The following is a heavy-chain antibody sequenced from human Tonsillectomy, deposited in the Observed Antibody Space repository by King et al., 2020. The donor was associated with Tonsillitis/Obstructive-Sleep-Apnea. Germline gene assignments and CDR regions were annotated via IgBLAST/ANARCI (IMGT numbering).Heavy chain of an antibody. Sequence: QLVQSGAEVKKPGESLRISCKGSGYSFTSYWISWVRQMPGKGLEWMGRIDPSDSYTNYSPSFQGHVTISADKFISTAYPQWSSLKASDTAMYYCARRAAREYSSSFMDYWGQGTLVTVSS. CDR1: GYSFTSYW. J-gene: IGHJ4*02. CDR2: IDPSDSYT. V-gene: IGHV5-10-1*01. D-gene: IGHD6-6*01. CDR3: ARRAAREYSSSFMDY.